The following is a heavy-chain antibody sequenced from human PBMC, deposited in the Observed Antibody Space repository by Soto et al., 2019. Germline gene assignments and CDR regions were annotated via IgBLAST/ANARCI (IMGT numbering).Heavy chain of an antibody. CDR3: ARERGLGYCSSTSCYEDYYYMDV. Sequence: ASVKVSCKASGYTFTSYGISWVRQAPGQGLEWMGWISAYNGNTNYAQKLQGRVTMTTDTSTSTAYMELRSLRSDDTAVYYCARERGLGYCSSTSCYEDYYYMDVWGKGTTVTVSS. J-gene: IGHJ6*03. D-gene: IGHD2-2*01. V-gene: IGHV1-18*01. CDR2: ISAYNGNT. CDR1: GYTFTSYG.